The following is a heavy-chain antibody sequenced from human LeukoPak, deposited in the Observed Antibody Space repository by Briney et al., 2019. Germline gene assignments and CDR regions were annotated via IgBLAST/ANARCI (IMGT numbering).Heavy chain of an antibody. J-gene: IGHJ4*02. Sequence: GGSLRLSCAASGFTFNDYHMSWIRQAPGKGLEWVARIKNEIDGGTTDYAASVKDRFTISRDDSKSTLYLQMNSLKIEDTAVYYCSTARIGYWGQGTLVTVSS. CDR3: STARIGY. CDR2: IKNEIDGGTT. V-gene: IGHV3-15*01. CDR1: GFTFNDYH. D-gene: IGHD1-14*01.